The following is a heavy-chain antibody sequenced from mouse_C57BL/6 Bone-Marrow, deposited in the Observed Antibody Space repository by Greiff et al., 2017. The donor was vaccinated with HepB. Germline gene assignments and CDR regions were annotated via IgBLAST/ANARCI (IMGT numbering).Heavy chain of an antibody. CDR1: GYTFTSYW. Sequence: QVQLQQPGAELVKPGASVKLSCKASGYTFTSYWMQWVNQRPGQGLEWIGEIGTSDSYTNYTHKFKGTATLTVDTSASTAYMQLSSLTSEDSAVYYWASFYDGYQGPGGPGFAYWGQGTLVTVSA. CDR3: ASFYDGYQGPGGPGFAY. D-gene: IGHD2-3*01. J-gene: IGHJ3*01. V-gene: IGHV1-50*01. CDR2: IGTSDSYT.